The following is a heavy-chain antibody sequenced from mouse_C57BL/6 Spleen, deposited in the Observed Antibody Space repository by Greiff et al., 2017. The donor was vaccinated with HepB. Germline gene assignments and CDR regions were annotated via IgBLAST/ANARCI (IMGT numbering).Heavy chain of an antibody. J-gene: IGHJ4*01. Sequence: QVQLQQPGAELVKPGASVKMSCKASGYTFTSYWITWVKQRPGQGLEWIGDIYPGSGSTNYNEKFKSKATLTVDTSSSTAYMQLSSLTSEDSAVYYCARSLLMVTRDYAMDYWGQGTSVTVSS. CDR1: GYTFTSYW. V-gene: IGHV1-55*01. CDR2: IYPGSGST. D-gene: IGHD2-1*01. CDR3: ARSLLMVTRDYAMDY.